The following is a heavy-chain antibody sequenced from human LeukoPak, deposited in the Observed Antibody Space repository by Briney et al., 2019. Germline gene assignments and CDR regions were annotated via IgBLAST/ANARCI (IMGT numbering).Heavy chain of an antibody. J-gene: IGHJ5*02. V-gene: IGHV4-34*01. CDR1: GGSLSDYY. Sequence: PSETLPLTCAVYGGSLSDYYWSWIRQPLGKGLEWIGEINHSGSTNYNPSLKSRVTISVDTSKNQFSLKLSSVTAADTAVYYCARWSSNYYDTSGRRFDPWGQGTLVTVSS. D-gene: IGHD3-22*01. CDR2: INHSGST. CDR3: ARWSSNYYDTSGRRFDP.